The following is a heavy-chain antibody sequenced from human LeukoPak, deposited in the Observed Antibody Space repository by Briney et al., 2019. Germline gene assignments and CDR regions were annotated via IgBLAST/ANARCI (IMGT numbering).Heavy chain of an antibody. CDR2: IYHSGTT. D-gene: IGHD3-10*01. J-gene: IGHJ3*02. CDR3: AKSNGYGLVDI. V-gene: IGHV4-38-2*02. CDR1: GYSISSGYY. Sequence: SETLSLTCTVSGYSISSGYYWGWIRQPPGKGLEWIALIYHSGTTYYNPSLKSRVTISVDTSKNQFSLKLSSVTAADTAVYYCAKSNGYGLVDIWGQGTMVTVSS.